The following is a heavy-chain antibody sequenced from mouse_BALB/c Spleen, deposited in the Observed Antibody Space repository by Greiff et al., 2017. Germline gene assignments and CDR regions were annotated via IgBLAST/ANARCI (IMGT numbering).Heavy chain of an antibody. D-gene: IGHD2-1*01. CDR1: GFSLTGYG. CDR3: ARVYYGNSAWFAY. V-gene: IGHV2-6-7*01. CDR2: IWGDGST. J-gene: IGHJ3*01. Sequence: QVQLKESGPGLVAPSQSLSITCTVSGFSLTGYGVNWVRQPPGKGLEWLGMIWGDGSTDYNSALKSRLSISKDNSKSQVFLKMNSLQTDDTARYYCARVYYGNSAWFAYWGQGTLVTVSA.